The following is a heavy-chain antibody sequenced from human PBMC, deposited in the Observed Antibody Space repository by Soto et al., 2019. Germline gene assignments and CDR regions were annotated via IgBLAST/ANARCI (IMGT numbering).Heavy chain of an antibody. CDR1: GFTFSNYA. V-gene: IGHV3-23*01. Sequence: GSLRLSCAASGFTFSNYAMGWVRQAPGKGLEWVSAISGSGGSTYYADSVKGRFTISRDNSKNTLYLQMNSLRAEDTAVYYCAKGAGYYYYYMDVWGKGTTVTVSS. D-gene: IGHD3-10*01. CDR3: AKGAGYYYYYMDV. J-gene: IGHJ6*03. CDR2: ISGSGGST.